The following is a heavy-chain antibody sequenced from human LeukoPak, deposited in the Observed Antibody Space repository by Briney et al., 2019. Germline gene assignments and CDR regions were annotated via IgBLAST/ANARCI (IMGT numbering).Heavy chain of an antibody. Sequence: SETLSLTCTVSGGSISSGGYYWSWIRQPPGKGLEWIGYIYHSGSTYYNPSLKSRVTISVGRSKNQFSLKLSSVTAADTAVYYCARGESGFSSNWWGYWGQGTLVTVSS. D-gene: IGHD6-13*01. CDR2: IYHSGST. V-gene: IGHV4-30-2*01. CDR1: GGSISSGGYY. CDR3: ARGESGFSSNWWGY. J-gene: IGHJ4*02.